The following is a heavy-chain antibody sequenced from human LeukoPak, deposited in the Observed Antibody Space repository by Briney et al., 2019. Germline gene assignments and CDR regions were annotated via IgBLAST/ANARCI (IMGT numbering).Heavy chain of an antibody. J-gene: IGHJ4*02. D-gene: IGHD3-10*01. Sequence: PSQTLSLTCTVSGGSISSGGYYWTWIRQHPGKGLEWIGYIYYSGSTYYNPSLKSRLTMSVDTSKNQFSLKLSSVTAADTGVYYCARGAVRGFMDFDYWGQGTLVSVSS. CDR2: IYYSGST. CDR1: GGSISSGGYY. CDR3: ARGAVRGFMDFDY. V-gene: IGHV4-31*03.